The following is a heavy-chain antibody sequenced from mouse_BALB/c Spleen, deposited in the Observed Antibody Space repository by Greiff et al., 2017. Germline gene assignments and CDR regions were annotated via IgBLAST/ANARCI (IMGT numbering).Heavy chain of an antibody. CDR1: GYTFTSYW. CDR3: TRFVPRYFDV. V-gene: IGHV1S127*01. Sequence: QVQLQQPGAELVKPGASVKMSCKASGYTFTSYWMHWVKQRPGQGLEWIGVIDPSDSYTSYNQKFKGKATLTVDTSSSTAYMQLSSLTSEDSAVYYCTRFVPRYFDVWGAGTTVTVSS. CDR2: IDPSDSYT. J-gene: IGHJ1*01.